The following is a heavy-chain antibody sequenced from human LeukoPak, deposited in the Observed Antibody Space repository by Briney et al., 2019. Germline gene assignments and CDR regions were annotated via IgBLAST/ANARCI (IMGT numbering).Heavy chain of an antibody. CDR2: IKEDGSEK. J-gene: IGHJ4*02. V-gene: IGHV3-7*03. CDR3: ARGGLVPNIFPYYFDS. Sequence: GGSLRLSCAASGFTFSSHWMSWVRQAPGKGLEWVANIKEDGSEKYYVDSVKGRFTISRDNAKNSLYLQMNSLRAEDTAVYYCARGGLVPNIFPYYFDSWGQGTLVTASS. CDR1: GFTFSSHW. D-gene: IGHD6-19*01.